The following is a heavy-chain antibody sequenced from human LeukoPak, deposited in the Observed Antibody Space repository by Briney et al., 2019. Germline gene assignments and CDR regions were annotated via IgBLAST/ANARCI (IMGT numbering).Heavy chain of an antibody. CDR2: IKQDGSEK. CDR3: ARRGTSSSWAHFDY. J-gene: IGHJ4*02. CDR1: GFTFSSYW. D-gene: IGHD6-13*01. Sequence: GGSLRLSCAASGFTFSSYWMTCVRQAPGKGLEWVAKIKQDGSEKYYVDSVKGRFTISRDNAKNSLYLQMNSLGAEDTAVYYCARRGTSSSWAHFDYWGQGTQVTVSS. V-gene: IGHV3-7*05.